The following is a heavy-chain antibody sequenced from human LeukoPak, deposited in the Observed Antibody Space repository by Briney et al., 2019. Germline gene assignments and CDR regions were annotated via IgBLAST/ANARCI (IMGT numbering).Heavy chain of an antibody. CDR3: AKEILENIVGATTGFDY. CDR1: GFTFSSYA. CDR2: ISGSGGST. D-gene: IGHD1-26*01. Sequence: PGGSLRLSCAASGFTFSSYAMSWVRQAPGKGLEWVSAISGSGGSTYYADSVKGRFTISRDNSKNTLYLQMDSLRAEDTAVYYCAKEILENIVGATTGFDYWGQGTLVTVSS. V-gene: IGHV3-23*01. J-gene: IGHJ4*02.